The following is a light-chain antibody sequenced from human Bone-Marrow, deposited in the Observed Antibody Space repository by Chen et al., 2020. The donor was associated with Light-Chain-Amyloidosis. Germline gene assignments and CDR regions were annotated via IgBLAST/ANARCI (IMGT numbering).Light chain of an antibody. J-gene: IGLJ2*01. V-gene: IGLV2-14*01. CDR2: EVA. CDR3: RSYSKREILL. Sequence: LTQPHSFSERPGKTVIISCTRSSDIGGSEYVSWYKQSPGEIPSLIIYEVASRPSGVSSRLSASKSGNTASLTISGLQADDECDYYCRSYSKREILLFGGGTRLTVL. CDR1: SSDIGGSEY.